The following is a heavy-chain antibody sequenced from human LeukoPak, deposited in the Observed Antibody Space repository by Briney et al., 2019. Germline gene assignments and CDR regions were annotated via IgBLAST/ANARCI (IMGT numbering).Heavy chain of an antibody. V-gene: IGHV1-8*01. D-gene: IGHD3-10*01. CDR1: GYTFTSYD. CDR3: ARGSEWVYGSGRGWFDP. Sequence: PRASVKVSCKASGYTFTSYDINWVRQATGQGLEWMGWMNPNSGNRGYAQKLQGRVTMTRNTSISTAYMELSSLRSDDTAVYYCARGSEWVYGSGRGWFDPWGQGTLVTVSS. J-gene: IGHJ5*02. CDR2: MNPNSGNR.